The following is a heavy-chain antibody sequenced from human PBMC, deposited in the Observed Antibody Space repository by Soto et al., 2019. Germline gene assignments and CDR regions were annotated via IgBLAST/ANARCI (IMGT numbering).Heavy chain of an antibody. CDR3: ARDRTTVTSDAFDI. CDR1: GYTFTGYY. D-gene: IGHD4-17*01. J-gene: IGHJ3*02. CDR2: INPNSGGT. Sequence: ASVKVSCKASGYTFTGYYMHWVRQAPGQGLEWMGWINPNSGGTNYAQKFQGWVTMTRDTSISTAYMEPSRLRSDDTAVYYCARDRTTVTSDAFDIWGQGTMVTVSS. V-gene: IGHV1-2*04.